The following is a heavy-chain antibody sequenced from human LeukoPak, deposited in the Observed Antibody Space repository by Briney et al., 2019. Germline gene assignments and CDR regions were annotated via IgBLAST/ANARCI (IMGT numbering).Heavy chain of an antibody. CDR2: ISTDSDSI. D-gene: IGHD1-26*01. V-gene: IGHV3-48*02. Sequence: GSLRLSCAASGFTFSTYNMNWVRQAPGKGLEWVSYISTDSDSIYYADSVKGRFTISRDNAKNSLYLQMNSLRDEDTAVYYCAIDAWDLPLDAFDTWGQGTMVTVSS. J-gene: IGHJ3*02. CDR3: AIDAWDLPLDAFDT. CDR1: GFTFSTYN.